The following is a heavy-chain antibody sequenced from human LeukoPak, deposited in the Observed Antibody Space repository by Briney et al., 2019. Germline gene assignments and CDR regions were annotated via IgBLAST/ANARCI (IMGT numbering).Heavy chain of an antibody. CDR3: AREGYSPYRLTYANHAFDI. Sequence: PPETLSLTCTVSGGSISSYYWSWIRQSPGKGLEWIGYIYNSGSTNYNPSLKSRVTISVDTSKNQFSLKLSSVTAADTAVYYCAREGYSPYRLTYANHAFDIWGQGTMVTVSS. V-gene: IGHV4-59*01. CDR1: GGSISSYY. CDR2: IYNSGST. D-gene: IGHD5-12*01. J-gene: IGHJ3*02.